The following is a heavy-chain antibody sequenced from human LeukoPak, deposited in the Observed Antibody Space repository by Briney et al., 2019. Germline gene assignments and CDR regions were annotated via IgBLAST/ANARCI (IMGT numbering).Heavy chain of an antibody. CDR3: ATKGYDSSGYYFDY. Sequence: AASVTVSSKASGGTFSSYAISWVRQAPGQGLEWMGGIIPIFGTANYAQKFRGRVTITTDESTSTAYMELSSLRSEDTAVYYCATKGYDSSGYYFDYWGQGTLVTVSS. J-gene: IGHJ4*02. D-gene: IGHD3-22*01. V-gene: IGHV1-69*05. CDR1: GGTFSSYA. CDR2: IIPIFGTA.